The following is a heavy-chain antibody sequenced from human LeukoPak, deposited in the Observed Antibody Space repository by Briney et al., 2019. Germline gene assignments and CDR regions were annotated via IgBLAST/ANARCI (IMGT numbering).Heavy chain of an antibody. Sequence: GSLRLSCAASVFTFSNYWMSWVRQAPGKGLEWVANIKQDGSEKYYVDSVKGRFTISRDNAKNSLYLQMNSLRAEDTAVYYCAIAYCGGDCYWGQGTLVTVSS. V-gene: IGHV3-7*01. CDR3: AIAYCGGDCY. D-gene: IGHD2-21*01. CDR2: IKQDGSEK. CDR1: VFTFSNYW. J-gene: IGHJ4*02.